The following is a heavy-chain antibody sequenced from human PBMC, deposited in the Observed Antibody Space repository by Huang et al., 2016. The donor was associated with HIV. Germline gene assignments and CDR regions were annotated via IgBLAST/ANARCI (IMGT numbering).Heavy chain of an antibody. D-gene: IGHD1-26*01. CDR1: GFNVSSNY. Sequence: EVQLVESGGGLIQPGGSLRLSCAASGFNVSSNYMGWVRQGPGTGLEWVSVIYSGGSTYYADSVKGRFTISRDNSKNTLNLQMNGLRAEDTAVYYCARERVGASLGYFDYWGQGTLVTVSS. J-gene: IGHJ4*02. V-gene: IGHV3-53*01. CDR2: IYSGGST. CDR3: ARERVGASLGYFDY.